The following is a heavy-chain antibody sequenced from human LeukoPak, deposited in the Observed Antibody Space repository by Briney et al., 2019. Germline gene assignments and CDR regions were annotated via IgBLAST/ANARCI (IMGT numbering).Heavy chain of an antibody. V-gene: IGHV3-74*01. CDR1: GFTFSNYW. D-gene: IGHD3-10*01. Sequence: GGSLRLSCAASGFTFSNYWVHWVRQAPGNGLVWVSRINRDGSTTNYADSVKGRFTVSRDNAKNTLNLQMNSLRAEDTAVYYCARDKKSGESSEIDYWGQGTLVTVSS. CDR3: ARDKKSGESSEIDY. CDR2: INRDGSTT. J-gene: IGHJ4*02.